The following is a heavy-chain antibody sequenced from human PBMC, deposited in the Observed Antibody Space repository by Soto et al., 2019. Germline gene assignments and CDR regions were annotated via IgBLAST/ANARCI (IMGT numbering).Heavy chain of an antibody. CDR2: IRNKANSYTT. CDR1: GFTFSDHY. J-gene: IGHJ4*02. D-gene: IGHD2-21*01. V-gene: IGHV3-72*01. CDR3: TRAGILTTPYYFDY. Sequence: GGSLRLSCAVSGFTFSDHYMDWVRQAPGKGLEWVGRIRNKANSYTTEYAASVKGRFTISRDDSRNSLYLQMNSLKSENTAMYYCTRAGILTTPYYFDYWGQGTLVTVS.